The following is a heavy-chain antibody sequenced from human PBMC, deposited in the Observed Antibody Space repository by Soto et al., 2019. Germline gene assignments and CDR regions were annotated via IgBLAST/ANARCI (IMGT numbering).Heavy chain of an antibody. J-gene: IGHJ6*02. CDR1: GVSISSYY. V-gene: IGHV4-59*01. Sequence: SETLSLTCTVSGVSISSYYWIWIRQPPGKGLEWIGYIYYSGSTNYNPSLKSRVTISVDTSKNQFSLKLSSVTAADTAVYYCARAPLAMDVWGQGTTVTVSS. CDR3: ARAPLAMDV. D-gene: IGHD6-13*01. CDR2: IYYSGST.